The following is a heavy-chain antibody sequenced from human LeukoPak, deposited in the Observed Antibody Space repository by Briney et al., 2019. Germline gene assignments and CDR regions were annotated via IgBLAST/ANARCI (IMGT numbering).Heavy chain of an antibody. CDR3: ARDDGYCSGGSCYNSFDY. V-gene: IGHV1-2*04. CDR2: INPNSGGT. Sequence: ASVKVSCKASGYTFTGYYMHWVRQAPAQGLEWMGWINPNSGGTNYAQKFQGWVTMTRDTSISTAYMELSRLRSDDTAVYYCARDDGYCSGGSCYNSFDYWGQGTLVTVSS. J-gene: IGHJ4*02. CDR1: GYTFTGYY. D-gene: IGHD2-15*01.